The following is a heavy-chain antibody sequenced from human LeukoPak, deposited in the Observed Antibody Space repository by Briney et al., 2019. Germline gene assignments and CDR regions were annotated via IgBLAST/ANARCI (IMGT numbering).Heavy chain of an antibody. V-gene: IGHV3-23*01. CDR1: GFTFSSYA. CDR3: AKATDYGDYGY. J-gene: IGHJ4*02. CDR2: ISGSGGST. Sequence: QTGGSLRLSCAASGFTFSSYAMSWVRQAPGKGLEWVSAISGSGGSTYYADSVKGRFTISRDNSKTTLYLQMNSLRAEDTAVYYCAKATDYGDYGYWGQGTLVTVSS. D-gene: IGHD4-17*01.